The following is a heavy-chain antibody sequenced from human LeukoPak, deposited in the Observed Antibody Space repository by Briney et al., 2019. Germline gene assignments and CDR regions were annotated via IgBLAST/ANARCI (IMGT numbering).Heavy chain of an antibody. CDR3: ARALYYYDSSGEDY. CDR2: ISSSSSYI. J-gene: IGHJ4*02. CDR1: GFTFSSYS. Sequence: GGSLRLSCAASGFTFSSYSMNWVRQAPGKGLEWVSSISSSSSYIYYADSVKGRFTISRDNAKNSLYLQMNSLGAEDTAVYYCARALYYYDSSGEDYWGQGTLVTVSS. D-gene: IGHD3-22*01. V-gene: IGHV3-21*01.